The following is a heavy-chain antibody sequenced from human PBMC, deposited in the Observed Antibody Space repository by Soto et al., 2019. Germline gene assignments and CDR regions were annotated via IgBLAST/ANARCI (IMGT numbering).Heavy chain of an antibody. V-gene: IGHV3-30*03. J-gene: IGHJ5*02. CDR1: GFSLSDYG. CDR3: ARDPGQGSDP. CDR2: ISYDGTNE. Sequence: PGGSLRLSCAASGFSLSDYGIIWVRQAPGKGLEWVALISYDGTNEFYADSAKGRFTVSRDISKNTLFLQMNSLRVEDTAVYYCARDPGQGSDPWGHGTLVTVSS.